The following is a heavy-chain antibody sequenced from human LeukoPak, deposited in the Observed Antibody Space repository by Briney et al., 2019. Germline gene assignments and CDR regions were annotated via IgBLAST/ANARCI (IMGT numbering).Heavy chain of an antibody. J-gene: IGHJ3*02. D-gene: IGHD3-22*01. V-gene: IGHV4-61*02. CDR2: IYTSGST. CDR3: ARDSNQDSSGYPDAFDI. Sequence: SQTLSLTCTVSGGSISSGSYYWSWIRQPAGKGLEWIGRIYTSGSTNYNPSLKSRVTISVDTSKNQFSLKLSSVTAADTAVYYCARDSNQDSSGYPDAFDIWGQGTMVTVSS. CDR1: GGSISSGSYY.